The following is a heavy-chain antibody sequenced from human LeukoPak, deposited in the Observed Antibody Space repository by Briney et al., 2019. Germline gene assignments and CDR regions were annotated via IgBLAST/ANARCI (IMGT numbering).Heavy chain of an antibody. V-gene: IGHV3-48*03. D-gene: IGHD2-15*01. Sequence: PGGSLRLSCAASGFMFDTYAMNWVRQAPGKGLEWVSYISQGGDAKYYADSVKGRFTISRDNARNSLYLQMNSLRAEDTAIYYCTTQDLVVVPAASHYFDYWGQGSLIIVSA. J-gene: IGHJ4*02. CDR1: GFMFDTYA. CDR3: TTQDLVVVPAASHYFDY. CDR2: ISQGGDAK.